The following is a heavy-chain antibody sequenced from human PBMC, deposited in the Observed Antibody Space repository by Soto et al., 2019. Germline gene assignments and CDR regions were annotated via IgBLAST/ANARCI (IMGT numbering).Heavy chain of an antibody. Sequence: SETLSLIRTVSCGSISSVDYYWSWIRKPPGKGLEWIGYIYYSGSTYYNPSLKSRVTISVDTSKNQFSLKLSPVTAADTAVHYCASAPERGSYAPLTAFDIWGQGTMVTVPS. CDR2: IYYSGST. V-gene: IGHV4-30-4*01. D-gene: IGHD1-26*01. CDR1: CGSISSVDYY. J-gene: IGHJ3*02. CDR3: ASAPERGSYAPLTAFDI.